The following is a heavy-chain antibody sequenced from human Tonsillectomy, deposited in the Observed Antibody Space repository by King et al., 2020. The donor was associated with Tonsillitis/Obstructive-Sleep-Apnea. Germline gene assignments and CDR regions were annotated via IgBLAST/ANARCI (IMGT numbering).Heavy chain of an antibody. CDR1: GGSISSGGYY. J-gene: IGHJ4*02. V-gene: IGHV4-31*03. D-gene: IGHD3-3*01. Sequence: VQLQESGPGLVKPSQTLSLTCTVSGGSISSGGYYWSWIRQHPGKGLEWIGYIYYSGSTYYNPSLKSRVTISVDTSKNHFSLKLSSVTAADTAVYYCAREESYYDFWSGYYSPYPPDYWGQGTLVTVSS. CDR3: AREESYYDFWSGYYSPYPPDY. CDR2: IYYSGST.